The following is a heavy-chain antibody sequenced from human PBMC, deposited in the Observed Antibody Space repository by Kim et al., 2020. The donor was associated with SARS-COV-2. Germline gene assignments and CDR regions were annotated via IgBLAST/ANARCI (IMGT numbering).Heavy chain of an antibody. J-gene: IGHJ4*02. V-gene: IGHV2-5*02. Sequence: SGPTLVKPTQTLTLTCTFSGFSLSTSGVGVGWIRQPPGKALEWLTLIYWDDDKRYSPSLKSRLTITKDTSKNQVVLTMTNMDPVDTATYYCAHLLGNIAARPSQFDYWGQGTLVTVSS. CDR1: GFSLSTSGVG. CDR3: AHLLGNIAARPSQFDY. D-gene: IGHD6-6*01. CDR2: IYWDDDK.